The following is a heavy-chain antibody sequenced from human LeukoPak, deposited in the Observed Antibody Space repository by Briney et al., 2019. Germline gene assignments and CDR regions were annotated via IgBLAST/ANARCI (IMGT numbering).Heavy chain of an antibody. J-gene: IGHJ5*02. Sequence: TGRSLRLSCAASGFTSSSYGMHWVRQAPGKGLEWVAVISYDGSNKYYADSVKGRFTISRDNSKNTLYLQMNSLRAEDTAVYYCAKTDDPGRSIAVAGVGFDPWGQGTLVTVSS. CDR1: GFTSSSYG. CDR2: ISYDGSNK. D-gene: IGHD6-19*01. CDR3: AKTDDPGRSIAVAGVGFDP. V-gene: IGHV3-30*18.